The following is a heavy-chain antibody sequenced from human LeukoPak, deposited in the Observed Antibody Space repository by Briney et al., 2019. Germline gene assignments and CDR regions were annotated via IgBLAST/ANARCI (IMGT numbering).Heavy chain of an antibody. V-gene: IGHV3-23*01. Sequence: GGSLRLSCTVSGFSLSSYALSWVRRAPGKGLEWVSATSSSDAGKYYADSVRGRFTISRDNAKNSLYLQMNSLRAEDTAVYYCAELGITMIGGVWGKGTTVTISS. J-gene: IGHJ6*04. CDR1: GFSLSSYA. D-gene: IGHD3-10*02. CDR3: AELGITMIGGV. CDR2: TSSSDAGK.